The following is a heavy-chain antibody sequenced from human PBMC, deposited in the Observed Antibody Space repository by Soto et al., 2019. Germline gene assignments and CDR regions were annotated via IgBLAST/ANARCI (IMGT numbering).Heavy chain of an antibody. J-gene: IGHJ4*02. CDR1: GFTFSSYG. D-gene: IGHD2-15*01. CDR2: IWYDGSNK. CDR3: ARDGYEYCSGGSCSSSYFDY. Sequence: QVQLVESGGGVVQPGRSLRLSCAASGFTFSSYGMHWVRQAPGKGLEWVAVIWYDGSNKYYADSVKGRFTISRDNSKKTLYLQMNSMRAEDTAVYYCARDGYEYCSGGSCSSSYFDYWGQGTLVTVSS. V-gene: IGHV3-33*01.